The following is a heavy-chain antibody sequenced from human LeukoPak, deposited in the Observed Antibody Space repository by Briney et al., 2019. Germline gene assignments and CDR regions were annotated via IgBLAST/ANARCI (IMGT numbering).Heavy chain of an antibody. V-gene: IGHV4-31*03. Sequence: SETLSLTCTVSGGSISSGGYYWSWIRQHPGKGLEWIGYIYYSGSTYYNPSLKSRVTISVDTSKNQFSLKLSSVTAADTAMYYCARAPTFGELYYHFDYWGQGTLVTVSS. CDR1: GGSISSGGYY. CDR3: ARAPTFGELYYHFDY. D-gene: IGHD3-10*01. J-gene: IGHJ4*02. CDR2: IYYSGST.